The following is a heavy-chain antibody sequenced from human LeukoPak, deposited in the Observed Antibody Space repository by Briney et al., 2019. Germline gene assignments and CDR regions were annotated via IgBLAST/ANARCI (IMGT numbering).Heavy chain of an antibody. J-gene: IGHJ3*02. V-gene: IGHV4-39*01. CDR3: ARPRGQWLVRDAFDI. D-gene: IGHD6-19*01. CDR1: GGSISSDSYY. Sequence: TSETLSLTCTVSGGSISSDSYYWGWIRQPPGKGLEWIGSFYFSGSTYYNPSLKSRVTISVDTSKNQFSLRLSSVTAADTAVYYCARPRGQWLVRDAFDIWGQGTMVTVSS. CDR2: FYFSGST.